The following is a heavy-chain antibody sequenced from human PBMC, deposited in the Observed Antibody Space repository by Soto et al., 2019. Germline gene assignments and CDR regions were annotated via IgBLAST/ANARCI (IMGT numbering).Heavy chain of an antibody. D-gene: IGHD3-22*01. CDR2: INHSGST. Sequence: WETLSLTCAVYSGSFSGYYWSWIRQPPGKGLEWIGEINHSGSTNYNPSLKSRVTISVDTSKNQFSLKLSSVTAADTAVYYCARSGYYYDSSGYYYLDYWGQGTLVTVSS. CDR1: SGSFSGYY. CDR3: ARSGYYYDSSGYYYLDY. J-gene: IGHJ4*02. V-gene: IGHV4-34*01.